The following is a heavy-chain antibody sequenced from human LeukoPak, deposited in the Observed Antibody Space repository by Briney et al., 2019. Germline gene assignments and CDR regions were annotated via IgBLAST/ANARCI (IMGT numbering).Heavy chain of an antibody. J-gene: IGHJ4*02. CDR3: ARSSGTGAFSY. D-gene: IGHD6-25*01. CDR1: GDSISRSTYY. CDR2: VYYGRSP. Sequence: PSETLSLTCTVSGDSISRSTYYWAWIRQPPGKGLEWIGSVYYGRSPYFNPSLESRATISVDTSKNHFSLKMSSVTAADTAVYYCARSSGTGAFSYWGQGTLVTVSS. V-gene: IGHV4-39*02.